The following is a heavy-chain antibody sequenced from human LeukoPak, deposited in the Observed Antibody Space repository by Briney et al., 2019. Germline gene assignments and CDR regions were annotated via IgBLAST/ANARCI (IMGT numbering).Heavy chain of an antibody. J-gene: IGHJ4*02. Sequence: PGGSLRLSCAASGFTFDDYGMSWVRQAPGKGLEWVSGINWNGGSTGYADSVKGRFTISRDNAKNSLYLQMNSLRAEDTALYYCARAPRDDYSNYFDYWGQGTLVTVSS. D-gene: IGHD4-11*01. CDR1: GFTFDDYG. V-gene: IGHV3-20*04. CDR3: ARAPRDDYSNYFDY. CDR2: INWNGGST.